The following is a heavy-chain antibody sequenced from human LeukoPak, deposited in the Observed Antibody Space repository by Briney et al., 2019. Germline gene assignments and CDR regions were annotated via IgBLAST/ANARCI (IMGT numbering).Heavy chain of an antibody. V-gene: IGHV3-11*01. Sequence: GGSLRLSCVASGFTFSDYYINWIRQAPGKGLEWVSYISESGSIINYADFVEGRFTISRDNAKNSLYLQMNSLRAEDTALYYCANYYNSGPQGDYWGQGTLVTVSS. CDR2: ISESGSII. CDR3: ANYYNSGPQGDY. CDR1: GFTFSDYY. J-gene: IGHJ4*02. D-gene: IGHD3-10*01.